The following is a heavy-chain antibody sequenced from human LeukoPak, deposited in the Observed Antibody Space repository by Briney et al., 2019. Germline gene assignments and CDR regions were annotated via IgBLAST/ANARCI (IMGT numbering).Heavy chain of an antibody. D-gene: IGHD3-3*01. CDR2: IIPIFGIA. CDR1: GGTFSRYA. V-gene: IGHV1-69*17. CDR3: ASGSYYDFWSGNGAFDI. J-gene: IGHJ3*02. Sequence: ASCKAWGGTFSRYAISGVGQARGQGGEWMGGIIPIFGIANYAQKFQGRVTINAEKSTRRAYMELSSLRSEDTAVYYCASGSYYDFWSGNGAFDIWGQGTMVTVSS.